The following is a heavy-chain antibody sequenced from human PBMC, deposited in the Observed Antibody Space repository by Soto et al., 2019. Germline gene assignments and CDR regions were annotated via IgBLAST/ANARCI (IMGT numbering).Heavy chain of an antibody. Sequence: EVKLVESGGGLVQPGGSLRLSCAASGFTFISYWMHWVRQVPGKGLVWVSRIKSDGSGIGYADSVKGRFTISRDNAKNTLYLQMNSLKVEDTAVYHCTRGSHSSSGAVKGNDYWGQGNLVTVSS. V-gene: IGHV3-74*01. CDR1: GFTFISYW. CDR3: TRGSHSSSGAVKGNDY. J-gene: IGHJ4*02. D-gene: IGHD6-6*01. CDR2: IKSDGSGI.